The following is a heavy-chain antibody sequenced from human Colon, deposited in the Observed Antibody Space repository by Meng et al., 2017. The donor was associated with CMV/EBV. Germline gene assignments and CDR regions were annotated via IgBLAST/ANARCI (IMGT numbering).Heavy chain of an antibody. CDR3: ARDFANGTTPTLGLRDYYYYGMDV. J-gene: IGHJ6*02. CDR2: IIPIFGTA. D-gene: IGHD1-1*01. Sequence: SVPVSCKASGGTFSSYAISWVRRAPGQGLEWMGGIIPIFGTANYAQKFQGRVTITTDESTSTAYMELSSLRSEDTAVYYCARDFANGTTPTLGLRDYYYYGMDVWGQGTTVTVSS. CDR1: GGTFSSYA. V-gene: IGHV1-69*05.